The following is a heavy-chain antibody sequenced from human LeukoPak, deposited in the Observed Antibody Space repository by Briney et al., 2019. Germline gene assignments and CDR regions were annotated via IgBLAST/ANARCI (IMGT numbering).Heavy chain of an antibody. Sequence: GASVTVSCTASGYTFTSYGISWVRQAPGQGLEWMGWISAYNDNTNYAQKLQGRVTMTTDTSTSTAYMELRSLRSDDTAVYYCARAPRSIAARPNFDYWGQGTLVTVSS. CDR2: ISAYNDNT. CDR3: ARAPRSIAARPNFDY. D-gene: IGHD6-6*01. CDR1: GYTFTSYG. J-gene: IGHJ4*02. V-gene: IGHV1-18*01.